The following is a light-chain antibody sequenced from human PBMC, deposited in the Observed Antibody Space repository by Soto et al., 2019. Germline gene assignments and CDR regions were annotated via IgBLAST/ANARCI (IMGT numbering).Light chain of an antibody. CDR2: KAS. CDR3: QQYHSYPYT. Sequence: DIQMTQSPSTLSASVGDRVTITCRASQSISSWLAWYQQKPGKAPKLLIYKASSLESGVPSRFSGGGSGTEFTLTISSLQPDDFATYYCQQYHSYPYTFGQGTKLEIK. CDR1: QSISSW. V-gene: IGKV1-5*03. J-gene: IGKJ2*01.